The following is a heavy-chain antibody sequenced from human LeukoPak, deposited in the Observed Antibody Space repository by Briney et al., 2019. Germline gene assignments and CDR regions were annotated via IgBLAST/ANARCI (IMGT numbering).Heavy chain of an antibody. CDR2: ISGSSGTI. V-gene: IGHV3-48*02. CDR1: GFTFSSYN. Sequence: GGSLRLSCTASGFTFSSYNMNWVRQTPGKGLEWLSYISGSSGTIYYANSVKGRFTISRDNAKNSLDLQMNSLRDEDTALYYCARVANSNYYFDCWGQGTLVTV. D-gene: IGHD1-7*01. CDR3: ARVANSNYYFDC. J-gene: IGHJ4*02.